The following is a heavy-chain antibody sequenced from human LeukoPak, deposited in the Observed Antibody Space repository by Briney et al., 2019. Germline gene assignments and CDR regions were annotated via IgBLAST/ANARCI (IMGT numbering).Heavy chain of an antibody. V-gene: IGHV4-4*07. CDR3: ARTILPAQNARAFDI. J-gene: IGHJ3*02. CDR2: THTSGRT. CDR1: GGSISSYY. D-gene: IGHD2-2*01. Sequence: PPETLSLTCTVPGGSISSYYWSWIRQPAGKGLEFVGRTHTSGRTDYNPSLRGRLTMSLDTSQNQFSLRLTSVTAADTAVYYCARTILPAQNARAFDIWGPGTMVTVAS.